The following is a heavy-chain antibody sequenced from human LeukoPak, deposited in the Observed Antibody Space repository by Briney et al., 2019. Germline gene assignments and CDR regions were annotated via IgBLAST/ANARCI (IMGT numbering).Heavy chain of an antibody. CDR3: AREWWYYDSSGYYWPYYFDY. J-gene: IGHJ4*02. V-gene: IGHV1-69*04. D-gene: IGHD3-22*01. CDR1: GGTFSSYA. Sequence: GASVKVSRKASGGTFSSYAISWVRQAPGQGLEWMGRIIPILGIANYAQKFQGRVTITADKSTSTAYMELSSLRSEDTAVYYCAREWWYYDSSGYYWPYYFDYWGQGTLVTVSS. CDR2: IIPILGIA.